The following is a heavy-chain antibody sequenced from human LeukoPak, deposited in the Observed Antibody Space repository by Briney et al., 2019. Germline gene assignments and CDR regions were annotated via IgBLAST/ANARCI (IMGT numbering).Heavy chain of an antibody. CDR1: GFSFGGYA. V-gene: IGHV3-49*04. Sequence: PGGSLRLPCTTSGFSFGGYAMTWVRQAPGKGLQWVGFIRSKVYGETTEYAASVKGRFTMSRGDSRGIAYLEMNSLKIEDTAVYFCAKTIYPVLDYYGLDVWGQGTTVTVSS. J-gene: IGHJ6*02. CDR3: AKTIYPVLDYYGLDV. D-gene: IGHD3-3*02. CDR2: IRSKVYGETT.